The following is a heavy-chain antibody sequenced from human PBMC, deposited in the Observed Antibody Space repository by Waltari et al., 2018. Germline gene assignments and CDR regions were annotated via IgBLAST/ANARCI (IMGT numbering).Heavy chain of an antibody. J-gene: IGHJ4*02. D-gene: IGHD5-18*01. CDR1: GASISSNGFY. CDR2: FCDSGST. CDR3: AEVNANLDTVRN. Sequence: QMLMKESGLRLVKRSETLSLTCSVSGASISSNGFYLGWIRQPPGTGLEGIGTFCDSGSTDHSPSLKRRVTIAVDTSKNQFALTLNSVSAADTSVYYCAEVNANLDTVRNWGQGTLVTVSS. V-gene: IGHV4-39*01.